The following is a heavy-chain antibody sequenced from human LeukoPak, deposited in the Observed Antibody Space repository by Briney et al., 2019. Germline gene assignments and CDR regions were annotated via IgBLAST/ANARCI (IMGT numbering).Heavy chain of an antibody. V-gene: IGHV3-9*01. CDR2: ISWNSGSI. D-gene: IGHD4-17*01. CDR1: GSTFDDYA. J-gene: IGHJ6*02. CDR3: AKEATVTSYYYYGMDV. Sequence: PGGSLRLSCAASGSTFDDYAMHWVRQAPGKGLEWVSGISWNSGSIGYADSVKGRFTISRDNAKNSLYLQMNSLRAEDTALYYCAKEATVTSYYYYGMDVWGQGTTVTVSS.